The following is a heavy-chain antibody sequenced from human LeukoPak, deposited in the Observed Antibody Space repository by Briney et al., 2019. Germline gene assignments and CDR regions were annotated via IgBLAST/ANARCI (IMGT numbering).Heavy chain of an antibody. CDR3: ARYSAPVTSIDY. D-gene: IGHD2-21*02. V-gene: IGHV4-59*01. CDR2: IYHSGST. CDR1: GGSISSNY. Sequence: SETLSLTCTVSGGSISSNYWSWIRQPPGKGLEWIGYIYHSGSTNYNPSLKSRVTISVDTSKNQFSLMLSSVAAADTAVYYCARYSAPVTSIDYWGQGTLVTVSS. J-gene: IGHJ4*02.